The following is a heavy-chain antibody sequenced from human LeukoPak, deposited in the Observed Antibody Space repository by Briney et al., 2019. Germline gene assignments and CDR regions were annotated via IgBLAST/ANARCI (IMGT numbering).Heavy chain of an antibody. V-gene: IGHV3-30*02. CDR1: GFTFNTYP. Sequence: GGSLRLSCAASGFTFNTYPVHWVRQAPGMGLEWVALIQDDGAKTNYADSVRGRFTISIDNSRSTVYLQMNSLKPDDTAVYYCAALTITLVVVITRFDYWGQGALVTVSS. CDR3: AALTITLVVVITRFDY. D-gene: IGHD3-22*01. J-gene: IGHJ4*02. CDR2: IQDDGAKT.